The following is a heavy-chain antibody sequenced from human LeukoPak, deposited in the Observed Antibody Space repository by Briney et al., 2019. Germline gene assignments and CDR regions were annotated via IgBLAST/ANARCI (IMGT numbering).Heavy chain of an antibody. J-gene: IGHJ5*02. V-gene: IGHV1-46*01. CDR3: ARGGTIFLWGAYNWFDP. D-gene: IGHD3-9*01. CDR1: GYTFTSYY. CDR2: INPSGGST. Sequence: GASVKVSCTASGYTFTSYYMHWVRQAPGQGLEWMGIINPSGGSTSYAQKFQGRVTMTRDTSTSTVYMELSSLRSEDTAVYYCARGGTIFLWGAYNWFDPWGQGTLVTVSS.